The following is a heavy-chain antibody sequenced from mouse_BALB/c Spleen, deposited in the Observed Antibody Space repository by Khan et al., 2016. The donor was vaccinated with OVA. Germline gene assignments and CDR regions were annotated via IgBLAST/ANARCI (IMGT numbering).Heavy chain of an antibody. CDR3: ARRGLRWDFDY. D-gene: IGHD1-1*01. CDR1: GYTFINYW. V-gene: IGHV1-7*01. CDR2: INPSTGYT. J-gene: IGHJ2*01. Sequence: VQLQQSGAKLAKPGASVKMSCKASGYTFINYWILWVKQRPGQGLEWIGYINPSTGYTEYNQHFKDKATLTADKSSSTASMQLSSLTSEDSAVYYCARRGLRWDFDYWGQGTTLTVSS.